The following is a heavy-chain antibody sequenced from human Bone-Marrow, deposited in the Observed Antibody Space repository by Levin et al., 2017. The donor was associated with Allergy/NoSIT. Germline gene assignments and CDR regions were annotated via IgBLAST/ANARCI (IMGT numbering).Heavy chain of an antibody. CDR1: GFTISDND. CDR3: ARVFVSSSGWFHYDF. J-gene: IGHJ4*02. D-gene: IGHD6-19*01. Sequence: PGGSLRLSCAASGFTISDNDMHWVRQVTGERLEWVSAITRTGATHYPDSVKGRLTISRENGKNSLYLQMDSLRAGDTAVYYCARVFVSSSGWFHYDFWGQGTLVTVSS. CDR2: ITRTGAT. V-gene: IGHV3-13*01.